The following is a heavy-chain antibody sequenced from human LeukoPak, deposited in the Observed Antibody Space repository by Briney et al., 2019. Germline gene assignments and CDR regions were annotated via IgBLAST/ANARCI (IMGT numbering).Heavy chain of an antibody. CDR3: ARFDCSGGSCYGKFDP. V-gene: IGHV1-2*06. J-gene: IGHJ5*02. CDR1: GYTFTVYY. CDR2: INPNSGGT. D-gene: IGHD2-15*01. Sequence: ASVNVSCKASGYTFTVYYMHWVRQAPGQGLEWMGRINPNSGGTNYAQKFQGRVTMTRDTSISTAYMELSRLRSDDTAVYYCARFDCSGGSCYGKFDPWGQGTLVTVSS.